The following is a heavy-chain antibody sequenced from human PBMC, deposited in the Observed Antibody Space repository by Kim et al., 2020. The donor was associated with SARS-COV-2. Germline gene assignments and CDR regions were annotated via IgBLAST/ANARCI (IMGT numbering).Heavy chain of an antibody. CDR1: GYTFTSYG. CDR3: ARDRLLRYFDWARPSFGMDV. J-gene: IGHJ6*02. V-gene: IGHV1-18*01. CDR2: ISAYNGNT. Sequence: ASVKVSCKASGYTFTSYGISWVRQAPGQGLEWMGWISAYNGNTNYAQKLQGRVTMTTDTSTSTAYMELRSLRSDDTAVYYCARDRLLRYFDWARPSFGMDVWGQGTTVTVSS. D-gene: IGHD3-9*01.